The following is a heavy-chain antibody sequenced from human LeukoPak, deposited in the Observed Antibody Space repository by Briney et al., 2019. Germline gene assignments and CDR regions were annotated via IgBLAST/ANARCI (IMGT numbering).Heavy chain of an antibody. Sequence: KTGGSLRLSCAASGFTFSSYSMNWVRQAPGKGLEWVSSISSSSSYIYYADSVKGRFTISRDNAKNSLYLQMISLRAEDTAVYYCARRDSSGSYYFDYWGQGTLVTVSS. CDR1: GFTFSSYS. D-gene: IGHD3-22*01. CDR3: ARRDSSGSYYFDY. CDR2: ISSSSSYI. V-gene: IGHV3-21*01. J-gene: IGHJ4*02.